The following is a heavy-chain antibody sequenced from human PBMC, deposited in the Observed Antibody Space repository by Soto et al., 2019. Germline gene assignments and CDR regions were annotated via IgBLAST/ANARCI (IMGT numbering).Heavy chain of an antibody. J-gene: IGHJ6*02. Sequence: QVQLVQSGAEVKKPGSSVKVSCKASGGTFNTYTISWVRQAPGQGLEWMGRIIPILDIANYAQKFQGRVTITADKSTSTAYMELRSLRSEDTAVYYCARDRGTTVTKGRCMVVWGQGTTVTVSS. CDR1: GGTFNTYT. D-gene: IGHD1-1*01. V-gene: IGHV1-69*08. CDR3: ARDRGTTVTKGRCMVV. CDR2: IIPILDIA.